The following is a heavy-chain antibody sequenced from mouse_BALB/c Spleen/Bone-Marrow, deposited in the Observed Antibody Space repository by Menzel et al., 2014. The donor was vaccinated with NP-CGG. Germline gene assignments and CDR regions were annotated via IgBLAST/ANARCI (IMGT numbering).Heavy chain of an antibody. CDR1: GFAFSSYD. J-gene: IGHJ3*01. V-gene: IGHV5-12-1*01. Sequence: EVQVLESGGGLVKPGGSLKLSCAASGFAFSSYDMSWVRQTPEKRLEWVAYISSGGGSTYYSDTVKGGFTISRDNAKNTLYLQMSSLKSEDAGMYYCERQILRGFAYWGQGTLVTVSS. CDR3: ERQILRGFAY. D-gene: IGHD1-1*01. CDR2: ISSGGGST.